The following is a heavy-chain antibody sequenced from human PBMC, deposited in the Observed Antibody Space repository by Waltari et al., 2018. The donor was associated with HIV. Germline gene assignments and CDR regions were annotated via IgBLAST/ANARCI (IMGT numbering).Heavy chain of an antibody. V-gene: IGHV5-51*01. CDR2: IYPDDSDT. Sequence: DVQLVQSGAEIKKPGEPLKISCKGSGYSFTTNWIGWVRQMPGKGLDWMAIIYPDDSDTRYNPSFRGQVTISVDRSISTAHLSWRRLKTSDTGIYYCVTSAYGADSWIDYWGQGTPVTVSS. CDR1: GYSFTTNW. D-gene: IGHD3-10*01. J-gene: IGHJ4*02. CDR3: VTSAYGADSWIDY.